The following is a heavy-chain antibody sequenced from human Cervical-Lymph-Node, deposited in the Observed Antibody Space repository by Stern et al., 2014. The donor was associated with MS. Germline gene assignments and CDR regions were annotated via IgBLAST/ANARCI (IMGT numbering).Heavy chain of an antibody. J-gene: IGHJ6*02. CDR1: GGTFSTHA. CDR3: ARCRDILTAFYDGMDV. V-gene: IGHV1-69*01. CDR2: IIPKFGTT. D-gene: IGHD3-9*01. Sequence: VQLVESGAEVKKPGSSVKVSCKASGGTFSTHAISWVRQVPGLGLEWMGGIIPKFGTTNYAQRVQDRVTITADESTSTAYMELSSLRSEDTAVYYCARCRDILTAFYDGMDVWGQGTTVTVS.